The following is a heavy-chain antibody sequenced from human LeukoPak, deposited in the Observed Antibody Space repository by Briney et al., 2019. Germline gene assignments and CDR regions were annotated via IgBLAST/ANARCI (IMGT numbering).Heavy chain of an antibody. Sequence: GESLKISCKGSGFSFTSYWIGRVRQMPEKGLEWMGFIYPGDSDIRYSPSFQGQVTMSADKSISTAYLQWSSLKASDTAIYYCARYTSDPFYFDYWGQGTLVTVSS. CDR1: GFSFTSYW. V-gene: IGHV5-51*01. CDR2: IYPGDSDI. D-gene: IGHD3-22*01. CDR3: ARYTSDPFYFDY. J-gene: IGHJ4*02.